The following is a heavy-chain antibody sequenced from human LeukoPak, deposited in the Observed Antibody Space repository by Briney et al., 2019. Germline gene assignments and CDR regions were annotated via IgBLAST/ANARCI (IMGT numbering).Heavy chain of an antibody. CDR2: ISGSGGGT. D-gene: IGHD6-13*01. J-gene: IGHJ4*02. V-gene: IGHV3-23*01. Sequence: GGSLRLSCAASGFTFSSYAMSWVRQAPGKGLEWVSAISGSGGGTYYADSVKGRFTISRDNSKNTLYLQMNSLRAEDTAVYYCAKVPAAAGTSYFDYWGQGTLVTVSS. CDR3: AKVPAAAGTSYFDY. CDR1: GFTFSSYA.